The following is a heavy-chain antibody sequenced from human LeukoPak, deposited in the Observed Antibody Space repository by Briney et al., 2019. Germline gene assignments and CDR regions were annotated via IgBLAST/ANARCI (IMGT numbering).Heavy chain of an antibody. CDR2: IYHSGST. V-gene: IGHV4-4*02. CDR1: GGSISSSNW. D-gene: IGHD2/OR15-2a*01. J-gene: IGHJ5*02. CDR3: ARDLGDSTGWFDP. Sequence: PSGTLSLTCAVSGGSISSSNWWSWVRQPPGKGLEWIGEIYHSGSTNYNPSLKSRVTISVDKSKNQFPLKLSSVTAADTAVYYCARDLGDSTGWFDPWGQGTLVTVSS.